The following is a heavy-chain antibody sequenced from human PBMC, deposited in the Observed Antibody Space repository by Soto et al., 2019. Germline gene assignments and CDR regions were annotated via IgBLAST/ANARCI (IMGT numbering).Heavy chain of an antibody. CDR2: ISNSGGGR. CDR1: GFTFSKYA. CDR3: DKVCEYFSGGTCYSEF. J-gene: IGHJ4*03. Sequence: PGGSLRLSCVASGFTFSKYAMTWVRQAPGKGLEWVSGISNSGGGRYYADFVKGRFAISRDNAKNTLYLQMNNLRAEDTAVYYCDKVCEYFSGGTCYSEFWGQAELLTVS. D-gene: IGHD2-15*01. V-gene: IGHV3-23*01.